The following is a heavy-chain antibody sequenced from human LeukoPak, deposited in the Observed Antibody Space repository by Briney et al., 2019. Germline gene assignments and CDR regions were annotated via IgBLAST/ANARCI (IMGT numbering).Heavy chain of an antibody. V-gene: IGHV1-46*01. CDR1: GYTFTSYY. Sequence: ASVKVSCTASGYTFTSYYMHWVRQAPGQGLEWMGIINPSGGSTSYAQKFQGRVTMTRDTSTSTVYMELSSLRSEDTAVYYCVSSGSTYHTPSFDYWGQGTLVTVSS. CDR2: INPSGGST. CDR3: VSSGSTYHTPSFDY. J-gene: IGHJ4*02. D-gene: IGHD1-26*01.